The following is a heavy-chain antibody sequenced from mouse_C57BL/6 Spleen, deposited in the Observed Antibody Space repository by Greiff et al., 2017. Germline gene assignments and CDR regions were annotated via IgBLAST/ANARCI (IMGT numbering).Heavy chain of an antibody. J-gene: IGHJ2*01. Sequence: EVTLEESGGGLVKPGGSLKLSCAASGFTFSSYAMSWVRQTPEKRLEWVAAISDGGSYTYYPDNVKGRFTISRDNAKNNLYLQMSHLKSEDTAMYYCARVYDYDDGGYYFDYWGQGTTLTVSS. V-gene: IGHV5-4*03. CDR3: ARVYDYDDGGYYFDY. CDR2: ISDGGSYT. CDR1: GFTFSSYA. D-gene: IGHD2-4*01.